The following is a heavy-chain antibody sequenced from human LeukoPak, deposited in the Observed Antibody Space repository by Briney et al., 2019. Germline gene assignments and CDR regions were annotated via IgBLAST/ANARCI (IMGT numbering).Heavy chain of an antibody. Sequence: GGSLRLSCATSGFTFNKYVMMWVRQAPGKGLEWVSGITGSGGSLYYIDSVKGRFTISRDNSKSTAYLDMYSLRVEDTAVYYCARGGYTYGSGLWGQGTQVIVSS. CDR1: GFTFNKYV. J-gene: IGHJ4*02. CDR2: ITGSGGSL. D-gene: IGHD5-18*01. CDR3: ARGGYTYGSGL. V-gene: IGHV3-23*01.